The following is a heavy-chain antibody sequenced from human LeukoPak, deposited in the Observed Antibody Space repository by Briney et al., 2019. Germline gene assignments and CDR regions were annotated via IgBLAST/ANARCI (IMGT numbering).Heavy chain of an antibody. J-gene: IGHJ4*02. CDR2: ISGSGGRT. V-gene: IGHV3-23*01. Sequence: GGSLRLSCAASGFPFSSYGMSWVRHAAGKGLEWVSIISGSGGRTYYADSVKGRFTISRDNSKNTLYLQMNSLRAEDTAVYYCAKDASNPLPFGFWGQGTLVTVSS. CDR3: AKDASNPLPFGF. CDR1: GFPFSSYG.